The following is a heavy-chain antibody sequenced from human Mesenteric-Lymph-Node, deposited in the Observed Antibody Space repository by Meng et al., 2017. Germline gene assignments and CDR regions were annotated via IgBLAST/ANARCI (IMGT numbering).Heavy chain of an antibody. Sequence: GSLRLSCTVSGGSISSSSYYWGWIRQPPGKGLEWIGSIYYSGSTYYNPSLKSRVTISVDTSKNQFSLKLSSVTAADTAVYYCAREGPDYYYDSSGYYQYFQHWGQGTLVTVSS. CDR2: IYYSGST. J-gene: IGHJ1*01. CDR1: GGSISSSSYY. V-gene: IGHV4-39*07. CDR3: AREGPDYYYDSSGYYQYFQH. D-gene: IGHD3-22*01.